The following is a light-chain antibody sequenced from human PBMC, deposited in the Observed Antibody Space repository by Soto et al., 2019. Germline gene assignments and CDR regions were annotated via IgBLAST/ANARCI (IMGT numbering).Light chain of an antibody. CDR1: QSFRGL. J-gene: IGKJ5*01. Sequence: EVVLTQSPVTLSLSPGERATLSCRASQSFRGLLAWYQQKPGQAPRHLIYDAYNRATGIPPRFSGSGSGTDFTLTISSLEPEDSAVYYCQQRHMWPITFGQGTRLEIK. CDR3: QQRHMWPIT. CDR2: DAY. V-gene: IGKV3-11*01.